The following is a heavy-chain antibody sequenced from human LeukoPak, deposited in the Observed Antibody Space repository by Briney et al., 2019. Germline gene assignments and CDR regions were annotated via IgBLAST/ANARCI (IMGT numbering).Heavy chain of an antibody. V-gene: IGHV3-74*01. CDR2: IKTDGSTV. D-gene: IGHD2-8*01. J-gene: IGHJ4*02. Sequence: GGSLRLSCAASGFTFSSYAMSWVRQAPGKGLVWVSHIKTDGSTVSYADSVKGRFTISRDNAKNTLYLQMNSLRAEDTAVYFCARAGFYNGLDYWGQGTLVTASS. CDR1: GFTFSSYA. CDR3: ARAGFYNGLDY.